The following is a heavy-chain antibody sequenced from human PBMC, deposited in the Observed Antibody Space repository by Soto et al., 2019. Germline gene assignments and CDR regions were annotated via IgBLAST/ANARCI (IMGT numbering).Heavy chain of an antibody. D-gene: IGHD3-10*01. J-gene: IGHJ4*02. CDR1: GGTFSSYA. CDR3: ARDYGSGSYPPFFDY. Sequence: QVQLVQSGAEVKKPGSSVKVSCKASGGTFSSYAISWVRQAPGHGLEWMGGIIPIFGTANYAQKFQGRVTITADESTSTAYMELSSLRSEDTAVYYCARDYGSGSYPPFFDYWAREPWSPSPQ. CDR2: IIPIFGTA. V-gene: IGHV1-69*01.